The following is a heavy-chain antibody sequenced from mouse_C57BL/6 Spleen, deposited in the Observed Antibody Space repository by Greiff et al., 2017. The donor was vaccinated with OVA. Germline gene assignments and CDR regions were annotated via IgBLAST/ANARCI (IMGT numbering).Heavy chain of an antibody. J-gene: IGHJ4*01. V-gene: IGHV1-66*01. CDR1: GYSFTSYY. CDR2: IYPGSGNT. D-gene: IGHD2-4*01. Sequence: QVQLQQSGPELVKPGASVKISCKASGYSFTSYYIHWVKQRPGQGLEWIGWIYPGSGNTKYNEKFKGKATLTADTSSSTAYMQLSSLTSEDSAVYYCARSGFYDYDVYAMDYWGQGTSVTVSS. CDR3: ARSGFYDYDVYAMDY.